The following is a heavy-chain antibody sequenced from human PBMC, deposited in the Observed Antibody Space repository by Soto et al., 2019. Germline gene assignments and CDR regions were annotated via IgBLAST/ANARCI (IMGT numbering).Heavy chain of an antibody. J-gene: IGHJ6*02. CDR3: ARDEIRFSWAYGMDV. CDR1: GFTFSSYA. D-gene: IGHD3-3*01. CDR2: ISYDGSNK. Sequence: QVQLVESGGGVVQPGRSLRLSCAASGFTFSSYAMHWVRQAPGMGLEWVAVISYDGSNKYYADSVKGRFTISRENSKNTLYLQMNSLRAEDTAVYYCARDEIRFSWAYGMDVWGQGTTVTVSS. V-gene: IGHV3-30-3*01.